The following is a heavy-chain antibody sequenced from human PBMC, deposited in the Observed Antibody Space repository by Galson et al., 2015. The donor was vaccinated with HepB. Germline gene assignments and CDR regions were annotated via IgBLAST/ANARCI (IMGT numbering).Heavy chain of an antibody. CDR3: ARDLPLSPGRARGYSYWFDP. CDR2: IYTSGST. J-gene: IGHJ5*02. CDR1: GGSISSYY. Sequence: SETLSLTCTVSGGSISSYYWSWIRQPAGKGLEWIGRIYTSGSTNYNPSLKSRVTMSVDTSKNQFSLKLSSVTAADTAVYYCARDLPLSPGRARGYSYWFDPWGQGTLVTVSS. D-gene: IGHD3-10*01. V-gene: IGHV4-4*07.